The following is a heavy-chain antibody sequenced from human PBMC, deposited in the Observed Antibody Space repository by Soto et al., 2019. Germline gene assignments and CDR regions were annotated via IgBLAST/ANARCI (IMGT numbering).Heavy chain of an antibody. V-gene: IGHV2-5*02. J-gene: IGHJ3*01. Sequence: QFTLKESGHTLVKPTQMLTLTCTFSGFSLNTRGVGVGWILQPPGGALQWIALIYVDDDKRSSPSLMSWLTITKDTSKNPVVLPMTTMAPLDTGTYYCAHTYSSSPDDGFDVWGQGTRVTVSS. CDR1: GFSLNTRGVG. CDR2: IYVDDDK. D-gene: IGHD6-6*01. CDR3: AHTYSSSPDDGFDV.